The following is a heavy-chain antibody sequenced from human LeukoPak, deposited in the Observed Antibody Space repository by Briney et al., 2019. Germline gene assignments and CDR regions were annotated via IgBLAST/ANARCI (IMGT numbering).Heavy chain of an antibody. CDR3: ARDYLLDY. D-gene: IGHD3-10*01. J-gene: IGHJ4*02. V-gene: IGHV3-48*03. CDR1: GFTFTSYE. CDR2: ITISGSTI. Sequence: PGGSLRLSCAASGFTFTSYEMNWVRQAPGKGLEWVSYITISGSTIYYADSVKGRFTISRDNSKNTLYLQMNSLRAEDTAVYYCARDYLLDYWGQGTLVTVSS.